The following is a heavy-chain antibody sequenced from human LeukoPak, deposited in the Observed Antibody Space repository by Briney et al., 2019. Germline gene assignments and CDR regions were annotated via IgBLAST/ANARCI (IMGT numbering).Heavy chain of an antibody. CDR1: GYTFTSYG. CDR3: ARDTLVGATGGYYYYYYMDV. Sequence: ASVKVSCKASGYTFTSYGISWVRQAPGQGLEWMGWISAYSGNTNYARKLQGRVTMTTDTSTSTAYMELRSVRSDDTAVYYCARDTLVGATGGYYYYYYMDVWGKGTTVTVSS. D-gene: IGHD1-26*01. CDR2: ISAYSGNT. V-gene: IGHV1-18*01. J-gene: IGHJ6*03.